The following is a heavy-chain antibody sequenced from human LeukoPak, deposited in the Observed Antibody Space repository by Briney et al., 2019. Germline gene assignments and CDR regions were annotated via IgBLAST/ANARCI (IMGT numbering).Heavy chain of an antibody. CDR3: AREIYGSGSYYFDY. J-gene: IGHJ4*02. CDR2: IYISGNT. CDR1: GGSISNYD. D-gene: IGHD3-10*01. Sequence: SETLSLTCTVSGGSISNYDWSWIRQPAGKGLEWIGRIYISGNTYYNSSLKSRVTMSVDTSKNQLSLKLSSVSAADTAVYYCAREIYGSGSYYFDYWGQGTLVTVSS. V-gene: IGHV4-4*07.